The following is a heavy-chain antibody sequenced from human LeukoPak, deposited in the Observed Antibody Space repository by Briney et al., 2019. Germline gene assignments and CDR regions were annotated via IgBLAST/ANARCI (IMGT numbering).Heavy chain of an antibody. J-gene: IGHJ6*02. Sequence: ASVKVSCKASGYTFTSYYMHWVRQAPGQGLEWMGRINPNSGGTNYAQKFQGRVTMTRDTSISTAYMELSRLRSDDTAVYYCARARITMVRGVIAVMDVWGQGTTVTVSS. CDR2: INPNSGGT. CDR1: GYTFTSYY. V-gene: IGHV1-2*06. D-gene: IGHD3-10*01. CDR3: ARARITMVRGVIAVMDV.